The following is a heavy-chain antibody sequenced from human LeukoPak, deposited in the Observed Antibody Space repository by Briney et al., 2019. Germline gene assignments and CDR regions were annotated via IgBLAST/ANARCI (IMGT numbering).Heavy chain of an antibody. Sequence: SSSSYYWGWIRQPPGKGLEWVSCISGSGGSTYYADSVKGRFTISRDNSKDTLFLQMNSLRAEDTAVYYCAKMDSIAAAGTFDYWGQGTLVTVSS. CDR2: ISGSGGST. V-gene: IGHV3-23*01. D-gene: IGHD6-13*01. CDR3: AKMDSIAAAGTFDY. CDR1: SSSSYY. J-gene: IGHJ4*02.